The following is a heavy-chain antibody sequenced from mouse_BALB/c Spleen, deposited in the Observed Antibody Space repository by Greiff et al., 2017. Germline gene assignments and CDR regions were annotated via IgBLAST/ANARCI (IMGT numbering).Heavy chain of an antibody. CDR3: ALYDFDGGDFAY. CDR1: GYAFTSYN. J-gene: IGHJ3*01. V-gene: IGHV1S135*01. CDR2: IDPYNGGT. Sequence: VHVKQSGPELVKPGASVKVSCKASGYAFTSYNMYWVKQSHGKSLEWIGYIDPYNGGTSYNQKFKGKATLTVDKSSSTAYMHLNSLTSEDSAVYYCALYDFDGGDFAYWGQGTLVTVAA. D-gene: IGHD2-4*01.